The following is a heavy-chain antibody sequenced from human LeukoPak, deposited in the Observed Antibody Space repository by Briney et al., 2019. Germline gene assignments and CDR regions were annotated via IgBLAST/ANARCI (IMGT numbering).Heavy chain of an antibody. CDR1: GFTFSGSA. CDR2: IRADAVTT. V-gene: IGHV3-23*01. J-gene: IGHJ4*02. D-gene: IGHD5-24*01. CDR3: VKDDGWVQYAN. Sequence: GGSLRLSCAASGFTFSGSALNWVRQAPGKGLEWVSGIRADAVTTYYADSVKGRFIISRDNSKNTVYLQMNSLSAEDAAVYYCVKDDGWVQYANWGQGTLVTVSS.